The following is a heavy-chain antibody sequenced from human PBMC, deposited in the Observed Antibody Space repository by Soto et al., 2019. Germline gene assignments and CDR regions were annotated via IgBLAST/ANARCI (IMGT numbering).Heavy chain of an antibody. V-gene: IGHV3-30*18. J-gene: IGHJ4*02. CDR3: AKALPTGIAVAGTIPPYFDY. D-gene: IGHD6-19*01. CDR2: ISYDGSNK. CDR1: GFTFSSYG. Sequence: GGSLRLSCAASGFTFSSYGMHWVRQAPGKGLEWVAVISYDGSNKYYADSVKGRFTISRDNSKKTLYLQMNSLRAEDTAVYYCAKALPTGIAVAGTIPPYFDYWGQGTLVTVSS.